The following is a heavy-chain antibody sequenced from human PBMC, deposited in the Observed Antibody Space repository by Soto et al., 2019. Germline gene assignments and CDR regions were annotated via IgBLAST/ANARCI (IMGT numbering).Heavy chain of an antibody. D-gene: IGHD3-22*01. CDR2: IYYSGST. V-gene: IGHV4-31*03. CDR3: ARVNVGYYYDSSGSQYFDY. J-gene: IGHJ4*02. CDR1: GGSISSGGYY. Sequence: QVQLQESGPGLVKPSQTLSLTCTVSGGSISSGGYYWSWIRQHPGKGLEWIGYIYYSGSTYYNPSLKSRVTISVDTSKNQFSRKLSSVTAADTAVYYCARVNVGYYYDSSGSQYFDYWGQGTLVTVSS.